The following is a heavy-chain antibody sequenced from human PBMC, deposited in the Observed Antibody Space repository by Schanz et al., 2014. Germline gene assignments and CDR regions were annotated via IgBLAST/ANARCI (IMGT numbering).Heavy chain of an antibody. D-gene: IGHD6-13*01. V-gene: IGHV3-21*01. CDR2: ITDSGGST. CDR3: ARGGGAAAST. J-gene: IGHJ5*02. CDR1: GFTFSSYG. Sequence: EVQLVESGGGLVKPGGSLRLSCAASGFTFSSYGMHWVRQAPGKGLEWVSAITDSGGSTYYADSVKGRFTISRDNAKNSLYLQMNSLRAEDTAVYYCARGGGAAASTWGQGTLVTVSS.